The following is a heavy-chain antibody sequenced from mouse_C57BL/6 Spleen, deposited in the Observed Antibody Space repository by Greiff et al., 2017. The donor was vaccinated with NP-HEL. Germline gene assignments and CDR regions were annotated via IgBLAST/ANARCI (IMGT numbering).Heavy chain of an antibody. V-gene: IGHV2-2*01. Sequence: QVQLKESGPGLVQPSQSLSITCTVSGFSLTSYGVHWVRQSPGQGLEWLGVIWSGGSTDYNAAFISSLSISKDNSKSQVFFKMNSLRADDTDIYYCARKGIYYYGSSYPYYAMGYWGQGTSVTVSS. D-gene: IGHD1-1*01. CDR2: IWSGGST. CDR1: GFSLTSYG. CDR3: ARKGIYYYGSSYPYYAMGY. J-gene: IGHJ4*01.